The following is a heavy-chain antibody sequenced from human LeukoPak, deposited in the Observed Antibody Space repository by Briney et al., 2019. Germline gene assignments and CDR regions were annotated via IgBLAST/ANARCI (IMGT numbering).Heavy chain of an antibody. CDR3: AITHYDILTGYHKYMGV. CDR2: INHSGST. CDR1: GGSFSGYY. D-gene: IGHD3-9*01. V-gene: IGHV4-34*01. Sequence: SETLSLTCAVYGGSFSGYYWSWIRQPPGKGLEWIGEINHSGSTNYNPSLKSRVTISVDTSKNQFSLKLSSVTAADTAVYYCAITHYDILTGYHKYMGVWGKGTTVTISS. J-gene: IGHJ6*03.